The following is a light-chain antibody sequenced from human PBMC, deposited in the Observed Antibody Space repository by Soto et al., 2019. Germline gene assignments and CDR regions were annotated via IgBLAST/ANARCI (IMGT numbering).Light chain of an antibody. Sequence: DIQMTQSPSTLSASVGDRVTITCRASQSITTYVNWYQQKLGKAPTLLIYAASSLKSGVPSRFSRSGSGTDFTLTISSLQPENVATYFCQQCYSTPRTFGQGNKVEI. CDR2: AAS. V-gene: IGKV1-39*01. J-gene: IGKJ1*01. CDR3: QQCYSTPRT. CDR1: QSITTY.